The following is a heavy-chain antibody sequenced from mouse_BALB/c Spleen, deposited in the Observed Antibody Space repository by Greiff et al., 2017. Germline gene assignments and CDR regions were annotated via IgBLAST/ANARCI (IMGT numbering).Heavy chain of an antibody. D-gene: IGHD2-4*01. J-gene: IGHJ1*01. Sequence: VKLQESGAELVKPGASVKLSCKTSGYTFTSYWIQWVKQRPGQGLGWIGEIFPGTGTTYYNEKFKGKATLTIDTSSSTAYMQLRSLTSEDSAVYFCARAYEYDGYFGVWGAGTTVTVSA. CDR2: IFPGTGTT. CDR3: ARAYEYDGYFGV. V-gene: IGHV1S132*01. CDR1: GYTFTSYW.